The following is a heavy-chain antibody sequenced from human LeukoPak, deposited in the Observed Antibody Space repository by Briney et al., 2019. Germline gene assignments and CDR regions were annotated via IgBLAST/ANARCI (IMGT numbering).Heavy chain of an antibody. J-gene: IGHJ3*02. D-gene: IGHD7-27*01. CDR3: AKAPAWGWSFDI. Sequence: GGSLRLSCAASGFTFSSYDMTWVRQAPGKGLEWVSGLSASGTSTFYADSVKGRFTISRDNSKNTLYLQTNSLRAEDTAVYYCAKAPAWGWSFDIWGQGTMVTVSS. V-gene: IGHV3-23*01. CDR2: LSASGTST. CDR1: GFTFSSYD.